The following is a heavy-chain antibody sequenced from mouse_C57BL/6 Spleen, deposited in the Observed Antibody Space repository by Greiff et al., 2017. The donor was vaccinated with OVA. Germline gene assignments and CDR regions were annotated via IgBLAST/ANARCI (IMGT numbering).Heavy chain of an antibody. CDR1: GYTFTSYW. CDR3: TREDYGGYAMDY. CDR2: IYPGNSDT. J-gene: IGHJ4*01. D-gene: IGHD1-1*02. Sequence: EVQLQQSGTVLARPGASVKMSCKTSGYTFTSYWMHWVKQRPGQGLEWIGAIYPGNSDTSYNQKFKGKAKLTAVTSASTAYMELSSLTNEDSAVYYCTREDYGGYAMDYWGKGTSVTVSS. V-gene: IGHV1-5*01.